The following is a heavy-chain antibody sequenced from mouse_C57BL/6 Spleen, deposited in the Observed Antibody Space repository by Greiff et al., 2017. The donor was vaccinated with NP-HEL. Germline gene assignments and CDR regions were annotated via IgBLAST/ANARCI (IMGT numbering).Heavy chain of an antibody. CDR2: INPSSGYT. CDR1: GYTFTSYT. V-gene: IGHV1-4*01. CDR3: ARELGRGYYAMDY. J-gene: IGHJ4*01. D-gene: IGHD4-1*01. Sequence: QVQLQQSGAELARPGASVKMSCKASGYTFTSYTMHWVKQRPGQGLEWIGYINPSSGYTKYNQKFKDKATLTADKSSSTAYMQLSSLTSEDSAVYYCARELGRGYYAMDYWGQGTSVTVSS.